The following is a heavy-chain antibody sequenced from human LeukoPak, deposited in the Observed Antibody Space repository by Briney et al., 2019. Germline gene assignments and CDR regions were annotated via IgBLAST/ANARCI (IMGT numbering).Heavy chain of an antibody. D-gene: IGHD3-22*01. Sequence: PGGSLKLXCAASGFTFSGSAMHWVRQASGKELEWVGRIRSKANSYATAYAASVKGRFTISRDDSKNTAYLQMNSLKTEDTAVYYCTSPHSSGYSGPIDYWGQGTLVTVSS. V-gene: IGHV3-73*01. CDR2: IRSKANSYAT. J-gene: IGHJ4*02. CDR3: TSPHSSGYSGPIDY. CDR1: GFTFSGSA.